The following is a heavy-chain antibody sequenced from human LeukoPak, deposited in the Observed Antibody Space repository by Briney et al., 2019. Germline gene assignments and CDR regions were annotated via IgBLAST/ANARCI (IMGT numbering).Heavy chain of an antibody. D-gene: IGHD3-10*01. CDR2: IHHSGSI. Sequence: PSGTLSLTCAVSGVSISSNLWWTWVRQPPGKGLEWIAEIHHSGSINYNPSLKSRVTISVDKAKYQFSLNLNSVTAADTAVYYCARGGDRSFDYWGQGTLVTVSS. CDR3: ARGGDRSFDY. CDR1: GVSISSNLW. V-gene: IGHV4-4*02. J-gene: IGHJ4*02.